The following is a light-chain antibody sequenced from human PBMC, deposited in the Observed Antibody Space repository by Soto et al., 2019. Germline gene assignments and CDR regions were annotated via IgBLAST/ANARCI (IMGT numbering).Light chain of an antibody. CDR1: NIGSKN. V-gene: IGLV3-9*01. CDR3: QVWDSSTVV. Sequence: SYELTQPLSVSVALGQTARITCGGNNIGSKNVHWYQQKPGQAPVLVIYRDSNRPSGIPERFSASNSGITATLTISRAQAGDEADFYCQVWDSSTVVFGGGTKLTVL. CDR2: RDS. J-gene: IGLJ2*01.